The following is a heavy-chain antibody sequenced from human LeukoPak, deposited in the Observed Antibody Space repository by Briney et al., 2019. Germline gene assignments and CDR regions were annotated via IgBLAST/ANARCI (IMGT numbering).Heavy chain of an antibody. CDR2: ISTYNGNT. Sequence: ASVKVSCKASGYTLTSYGISWERQAPGQGLEWMGWISTYNGNTNYAQKVQGRVTMTTATSTSTAYTELRSLRSDDTAVYYCARDRDVVWHIGSRFDYWGQGTLVTVSS. CDR1: GYTLTSYG. CDR3: ARDRDVVWHIGSRFDY. V-gene: IGHV1-18*01. J-gene: IGHJ4*02. D-gene: IGHD2-21*01.